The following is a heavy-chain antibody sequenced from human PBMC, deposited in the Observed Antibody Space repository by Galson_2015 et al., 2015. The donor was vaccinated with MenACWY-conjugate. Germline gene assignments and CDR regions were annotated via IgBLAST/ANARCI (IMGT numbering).Heavy chain of an antibody. CDR1: GFTFSSYS. CDR3: ARDPGYSYGHDYYYGMDG. J-gene: IGHJ6*02. D-gene: IGHD5-18*01. Sequence: SLRLSCAASGFTFSSYSMNWVRQAPGKGLEWVSDISSSSSTIYYADSVKGRFTISRDNAKNSLYLQMNSLRDEDTVVYYCARDPGYSYGHDYYYGMDGWGQGTTVTGSS. V-gene: IGHV3-48*02. CDR2: ISSSSSTI.